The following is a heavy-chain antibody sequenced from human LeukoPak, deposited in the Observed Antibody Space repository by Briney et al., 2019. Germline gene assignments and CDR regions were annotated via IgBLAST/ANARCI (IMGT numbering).Heavy chain of an antibody. CDR1: GYTFTSYD. CDR2: MNPNSGNT. D-gene: IGHD1-26*01. CDR3: ARGRRTVGATLIGY. V-gene: IGHV1-8*01. Sequence: VASVKVSCKASGYTFTSYDINWVRQATGQGLEWMGWMNPNSGNTGYAQKFQGRVTMTRNTSISTAYMELSSLRSEDTAVYYCARGRRTVGATLIGYWGQGTLVTVSS. J-gene: IGHJ4*02.